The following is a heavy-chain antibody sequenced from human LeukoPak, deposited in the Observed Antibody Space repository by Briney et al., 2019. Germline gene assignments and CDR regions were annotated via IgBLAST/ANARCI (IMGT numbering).Heavy chain of an antibody. CDR1: GGTFSSYA. J-gene: IGHJ4*02. D-gene: IGHD1-26*01. CDR3: ARGTSSGSYRWVG. CDR2: IIPIFGTA. Sequence: GSSVKVSCKASGGTFSSYAISWVRQAPGQGLEWMGGIIPIFGTANYAQKFQGRVTITTDESTSTAYMELSSLRSEDTAVYYCARGTSSGSYRWVGWGQGTLVTVSS. V-gene: IGHV1-69*05.